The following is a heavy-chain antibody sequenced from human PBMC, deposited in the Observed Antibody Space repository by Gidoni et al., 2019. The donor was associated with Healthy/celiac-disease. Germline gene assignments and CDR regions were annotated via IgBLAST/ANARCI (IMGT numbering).Heavy chain of an antibody. CDR3: ASTRPRDIAVAGPYYYYGMDV. J-gene: IGHJ6*02. CDR2: IISSSRTI. Sequence: EVQLVESGGGLVQPGGSLRLSCAASGFTFSTYSMHWVRQAPGKGLEWVSYIISSSRTIDYADSVKGRFTISRDNAKNSLYLQMNSLRDEDTAVYYCASTRPRDIAVAGPYYYYGMDVWGQGTTVTVSS. CDR1: GFTFSTYS. D-gene: IGHD6-19*01. V-gene: IGHV3-48*02.